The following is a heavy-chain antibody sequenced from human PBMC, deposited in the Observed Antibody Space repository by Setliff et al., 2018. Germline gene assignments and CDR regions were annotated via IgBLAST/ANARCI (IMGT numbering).Heavy chain of an antibody. CDR2: MSYDGNNK. CDR1: GFIFSSYA. D-gene: IGHD2-15*01. V-gene: IGHV3-30*01. Sequence: GGSLRLSCAASGFIFSSYAMHWVRQAPGEGLEWVAVMSYDGNNKYYADSVKGRFTISRDNSKNTLFLQMNSLRPEDTAVYYCARTCSGSGCYAGLESWGQGTPVTVS. CDR3: ARTCSGSGCYAGLES. J-gene: IGHJ4*02.